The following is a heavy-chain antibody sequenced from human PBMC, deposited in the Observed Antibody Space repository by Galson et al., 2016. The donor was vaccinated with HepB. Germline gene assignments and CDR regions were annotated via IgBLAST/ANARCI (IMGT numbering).Heavy chain of an antibody. V-gene: IGHV2-5*02. CDR2: IYWDDDK. Sequence: PALVTPTQTLTLTCTFSGFSLRTSGVGVGWIRQPPGKALEWLGIIYWDDDKRYSPSLKSRLTITKGISKNQVVLTMTNMDPVDTATYYFAHIAVATTHWYFDLWGRGTLVTVSS. CDR3: AHIAVATTHWYFDL. J-gene: IGHJ2*01. D-gene: IGHD5-12*01. CDR1: GFSLRTSGVG.